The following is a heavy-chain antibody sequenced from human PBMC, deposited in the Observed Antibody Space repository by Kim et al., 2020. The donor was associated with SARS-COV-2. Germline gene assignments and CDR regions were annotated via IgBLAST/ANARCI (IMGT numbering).Heavy chain of an antibody. D-gene: IGHD5-12*01. CDR3: VRGGYDSWSK. CDR1: GYTFTNYN. Sequence: ASVKVSCKASGYTFTNYNIHWVRQAPAQGLEWMAIITPSSGTTTYARKLQGRVSVTRDTSTSTAYMELSSLRSDDTAVYYCVRGGYDSWSKWGQGTLVTVSS. J-gene: IGHJ1*01. CDR2: ITPSSGTT. V-gene: IGHV1-46*04.